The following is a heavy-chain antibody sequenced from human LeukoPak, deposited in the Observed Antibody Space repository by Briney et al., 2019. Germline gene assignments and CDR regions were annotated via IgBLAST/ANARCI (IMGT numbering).Heavy chain of an antibody. Sequence: GGSLRLSCAASGFPFSSYAMNWVRQAPGKGLEWVSAISETGDRTHYADSVKGRFTVSRDNPKDTLYLQMDSLRAEDTAVYYCAKQFVDIWGQGTLVTVSS. V-gene: IGHV3-23*01. J-gene: IGHJ5*02. CDR3: AKQFVDI. D-gene: IGHD5-24*01. CDR1: GFPFSSYA. CDR2: ISETGDRT.